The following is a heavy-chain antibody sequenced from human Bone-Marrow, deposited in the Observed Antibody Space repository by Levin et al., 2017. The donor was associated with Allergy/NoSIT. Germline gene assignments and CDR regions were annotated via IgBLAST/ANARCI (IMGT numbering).Heavy chain of an antibody. CDR3: ARSEYKNFPLDL. CDR1: GYTFTSHH. D-gene: IGHD2/OR15-2a*01. Sequence: ASVKVSCKASGYTFTSHHLQWARQAPGQGLEWMGYINPNSGATKSSPKFQGRLSLTRDTSIATAYMELSDLTYDETALYFCARSEYKNFPLDLWGQGTLVTVSS. J-gene: IGHJ4*02. V-gene: IGHV1-2*02. CDR2: INPNSGAT.